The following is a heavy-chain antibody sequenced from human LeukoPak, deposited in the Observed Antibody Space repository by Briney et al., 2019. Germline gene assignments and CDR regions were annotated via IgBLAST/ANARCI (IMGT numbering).Heavy chain of an antibody. J-gene: IGHJ6*02. CDR3: ARMASRRPDILTGYYYYYGMDV. V-gene: IGHV1-8*01. CDR1: GYTFTSYD. D-gene: IGHD3-9*01. CDR2: MNPNSGNT. Sequence: ASVKVSCKASGYTFTSYDINWVRQATGQGLEWMGWMNPNSGNTGYAQKFQGRVTMTRNTSISTAYVELSSLRSEDTAVYYCARMASRRPDILTGYYYYYGMDVWGQGTTVTVSS.